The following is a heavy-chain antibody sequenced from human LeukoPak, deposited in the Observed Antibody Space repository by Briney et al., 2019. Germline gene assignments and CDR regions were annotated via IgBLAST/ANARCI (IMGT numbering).Heavy chain of an antibody. CDR1: GFTFSSYW. J-gene: IGHJ5*02. Sequence: GGSLRLSCAAYGFTFSSYWMSWVRQAPAKGLEWVANIKQDGSGKYYVGSVKGRFTISRDNAKNSLYLQMNSLRAEHTAGYYCARGSVSDPWGQGTLVTVSS. CDR2: IKQDGSGK. CDR3: ARGSVSDP. V-gene: IGHV3-7*05.